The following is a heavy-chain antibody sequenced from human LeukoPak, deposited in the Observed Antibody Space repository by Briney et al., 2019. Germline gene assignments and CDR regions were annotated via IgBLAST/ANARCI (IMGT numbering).Heavy chain of an antibody. D-gene: IGHD6-6*01. CDR2: INPNSGGT. CDR1: GYTFTCYY. J-gene: IGHJ3*02. Sequence: GASVKVSCKASGYTFTCYYMHWVRQAPGQGLEWMGWINPNSGGTNYAQKFQGRVTMTRDTSISTAYMELSRLRSDDTAVYYCARDSYLRDSSSSSAFDIWGQGTMVTVSS. V-gene: IGHV1-2*02. CDR3: ARDSYLRDSSSSSAFDI.